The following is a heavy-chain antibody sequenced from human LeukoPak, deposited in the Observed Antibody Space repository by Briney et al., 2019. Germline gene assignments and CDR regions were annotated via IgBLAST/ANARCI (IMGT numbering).Heavy chain of an antibody. J-gene: IGHJ6*02. CDR3: AKVRHSSNTADGMDV. Sequence: PGGSLRLSCAASGFTFSSYAMSWVRQAPGKGLEWVSAISGSGGSTYYADSVKGRFTISRDNSKNTLYLQMNSLRAEDTAVYYCAKVRHSSNTADGMDVWGQGTTVTVSS. V-gene: IGHV3-23*01. D-gene: IGHD6-13*01. CDR1: GFTFSSYA. CDR2: ISGSGGST.